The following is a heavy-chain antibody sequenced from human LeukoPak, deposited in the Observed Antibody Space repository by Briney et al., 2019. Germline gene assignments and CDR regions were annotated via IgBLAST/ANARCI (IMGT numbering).Heavy chain of an antibody. CDR3: ARDRSIAAAGYYYYYMGV. D-gene: IGHD6-13*01. CDR1: GFTFSSYA. V-gene: IGHV3-30*04. J-gene: IGHJ6*03. CDR2: ISYDGSNK. Sequence: GGSLRLSCAASGFTFSSYAMHWVRQAPGKGLEWVAVISYDGSNKYYADSVKGRFTISRDNSKNTLYLQMNSLRAEDTAVYYCARDRSIAAAGYYYYYMGVWGKGTTVTVSS.